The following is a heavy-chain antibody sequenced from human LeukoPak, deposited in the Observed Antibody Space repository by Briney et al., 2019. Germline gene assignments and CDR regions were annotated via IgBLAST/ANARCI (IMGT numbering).Heavy chain of an antibody. D-gene: IGHD6-19*01. Sequence: GGSLRLSCAASGFTFSSYWMSWVRQAPGKGLEWVANIKQDGSEKYYVDSVKGRFTISRDNAKNSLYLQMNSLRAEDTAVYYCATIAVAGTGGFDYWGQRTLVTVSS. V-gene: IGHV3-7*03. CDR3: ATIAVAGTGGFDY. CDR2: IKQDGSEK. CDR1: GFTFSSYW. J-gene: IGHJ4*02.